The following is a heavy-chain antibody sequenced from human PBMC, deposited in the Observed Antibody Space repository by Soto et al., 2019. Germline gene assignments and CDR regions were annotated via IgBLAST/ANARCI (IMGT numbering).Heavy chain of an antibody. CDR1: GGSISSGAYY. CDR2: IYYSGST. Sequence: QVQLQESGPGLVKPSQTLSLTCTVTGGSISSGAYYWSWIRQHPGKGLEWIGYIYYSGSTYYNPSLKSRVTISGGTSKNQFSLKLSSVTAADTAVYYCARAGYYYDSSGLFDYWGQGTLVTVSS. CDR3: ARAGYYYDSSGLFDY. D-gene: IGHD3-22*01. V-gene: IGHV4-31*03. J-gene: IGHJ4*02.